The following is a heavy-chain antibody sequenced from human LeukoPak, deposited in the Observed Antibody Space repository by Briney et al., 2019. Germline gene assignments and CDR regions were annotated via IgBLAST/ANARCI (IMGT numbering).Heavy chain of an antibody. V-gene: IGHV3-64*02. J-gene: IGHJ4*02. CDR3: ARAGYCSGGSCYLDN. CDR1: GFTFSRYT. D-gene: IGHD2-15*01. Sequence: PGGSLRLSCAASGFTFSRYTMHWVRQAPGTGLEYVSAISSDGGGTYYADSVKGRFTISRDNSKNTLHLQMGSLRPEDMAMYYRARAGYCSGGSCYLDNWGQGTLVTVSS. CDR2: ISSDGGGT.